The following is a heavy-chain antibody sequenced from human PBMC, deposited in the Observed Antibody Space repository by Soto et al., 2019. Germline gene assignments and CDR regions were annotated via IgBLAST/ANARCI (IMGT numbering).Heavy chain of an antibody. J-gene: IGHJ6*02. CDR1: GFTFSSYE. CDR3: ARDANVLRFLEWFPQIPYYYYYGMDV. CDR2: ISSSGSTI. D-gene: IGHD3-3*01. Sequence: GGSLRLSCAASGFTFSSYEMNWVRQAPGKGLEWVSYISSSGSTIYYADSVKGRFTISRDNAKNSLYLQMNSLRAEDTAVYYCARDANVLRFLEWFPQIPYYYYYGMDVWVQGTTVTVSS. V-gene: IGHV3-48*03.